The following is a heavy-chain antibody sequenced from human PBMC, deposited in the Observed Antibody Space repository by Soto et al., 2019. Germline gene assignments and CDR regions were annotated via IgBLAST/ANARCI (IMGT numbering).Heavy chain of an antibody. CDR2: IYYSGST. CDR3: ARGPSDFERAYDFRSGYYGYFDY. Sequence: SETLSLTCTVSGGSISSYYWSWIRQPPGKGLEWIGYIYYSGSTNYNPSLKSRVTISVDTSKNQFSLKLSSVTAADTAVYYCARGPSDFERAYDFRSGYYGYFDYWGQGTLVTVSS. V-gene: IGHV4-59*01. CDR1: GGSISSYY. J-gene: IGHJ4*02. D-gene: IGHD3-3*01.